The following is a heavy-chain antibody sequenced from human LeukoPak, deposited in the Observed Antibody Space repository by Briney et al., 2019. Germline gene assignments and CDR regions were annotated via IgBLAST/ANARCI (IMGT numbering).Heavy chain of an antibody. CDR3: AKGDCGGDCPPYY. D-gene: IGHD2-21*02. CDR2: ISWNSGRI. CDR1: GFTFDDYA. V-gene: IGHV3-9*01. Sequence: GGSLRLSCAASGFTFDDYAMHWVRQAPGKGLEWVSGISWNSGRIGYADSVMGRFTISRDNAKKSLYLQMNSLRPEDTALYYCAKGDCGGDCPPYYWGQGTLVTVSS. J-gene: IGHJ4*02.